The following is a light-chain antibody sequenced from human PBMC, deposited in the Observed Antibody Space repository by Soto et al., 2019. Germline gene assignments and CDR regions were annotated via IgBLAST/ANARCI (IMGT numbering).Light chain of an antibody. CDR1: QSVSGTS. V-gene: IGKV3-20*01. CDR3: QQYGSSPLT. CDR2: GAS. J-gene: IGKJ4*01. Sequence: EIVLRQSPGTLSLSPGERATLSCRASQSVSGTSLAWYPQKPGQAPRLLIYGASSRATGIPDRFSGSGSGTDFTLTISRLEPEDFAVYYCQQYGSSPLTFGGGTKVEIK.